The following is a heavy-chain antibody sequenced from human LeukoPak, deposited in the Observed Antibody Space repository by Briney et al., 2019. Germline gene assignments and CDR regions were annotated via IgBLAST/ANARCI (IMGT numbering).Heavy chain of an antibody. J-gene: IGHJ4*02. CDR1: GFSVSSNY. CDR3: ARFKSAAGMGYFDY. D-gene: IGHD6-13*01. CDR2: IYSDGNT. Sequence: GGSLRLSCAASGFSVSSNYMSWVRQAPGKGLEWVSVIYSDGNTNYADSVKGRFTISRDNSKNTLYLQMNSLRAEDTAMYYCARFKSAAGMGYFDYWGQGTLVTVSS. V-gene: IGHV3-53*01.